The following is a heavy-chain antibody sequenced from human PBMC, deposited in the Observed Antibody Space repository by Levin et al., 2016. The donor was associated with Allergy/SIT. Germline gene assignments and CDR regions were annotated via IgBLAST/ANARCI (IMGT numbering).Heavy chain of an antibody. CDR1: GFSFSSYD. Sequence: GGSLRLSCTASGFSFSSYDITWVRQAPGKGLEWLSYISSTGTTIKYADSAKGRFTISRDNAKNSLFLQVNSLRDEDTAVYYCARASIVVRFNAKTYYYYGMDVWGQGTTVTVSS. D-gene: IGHD6-6*01. CDR3: ARASIVVRFNAKTYYYYGMDV. CDR2: ISSTGTTI. V-gene: IGHV3-48*02. J-gene: IGHJ6*02.